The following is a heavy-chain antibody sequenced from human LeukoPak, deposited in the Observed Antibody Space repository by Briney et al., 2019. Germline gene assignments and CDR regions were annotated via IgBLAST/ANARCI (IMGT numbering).Heavy chain of an antibody. CDR3: ARDSFLDYGDYWFDP. V-gene: IGHV3-30*04. J-gene: IGHJ5*02. Sequence: GGSLRLSCAASGFTFSSYAMHWVRQAPGKGLEWVAVISYDGSNKYYADSVKGRFTISRDNSKNTLYLQMNSLRAEDTAVYYCARDSFLDYGDYWFDPWGQGTLVTVSS. D-gene: IGHD4-17*01. CDR2: ISYDGSNK. CDR1: GFTFSSYA.